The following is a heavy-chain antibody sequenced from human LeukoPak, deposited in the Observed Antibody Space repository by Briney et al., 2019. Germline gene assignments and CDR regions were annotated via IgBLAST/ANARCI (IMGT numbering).Heavy chain of an antibody. CDR2: IIPIFGTA. Sequence: ASVKVSCKASGCTFSSYAISWVRQAPGQGLEWMGRIIPIFGTANYAQKFQGRVTITTDESTSTAYMELRSLRSDDTAVYYCARDRDSSSWENHAFDIWGQGTMVTVSS. D-gene: IGHD6-13*01. J-gene: IGHJ3*02. CDR3: ARDRDSSSWENHAFDI. V-gene: IGHV1-69*05. CDR1: GCTFSSYA.